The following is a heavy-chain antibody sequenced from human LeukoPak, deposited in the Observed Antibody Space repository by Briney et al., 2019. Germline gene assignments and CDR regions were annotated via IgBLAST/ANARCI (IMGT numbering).Heavy chain of an antibody. Sequence: SETLSLTCTVSGGSISSYYWSWIRQPPGKGLEWIGYIYYSGSTNYNPSLKSRVTISVDTSENQFSLKLSSVTAADTAVYYCAREVNSGYYDSSGYYYLRWFDPWGQGTLVTVSS. CDR1: GGSISSYY. V-gene: IGHV4-59*01. D-gene: IGHD3-22*01. CDR3: AREVNSGYYDSSGYYYLRWFDP. J-gene: IGHJ5*02. CDR2: IYYSGST.